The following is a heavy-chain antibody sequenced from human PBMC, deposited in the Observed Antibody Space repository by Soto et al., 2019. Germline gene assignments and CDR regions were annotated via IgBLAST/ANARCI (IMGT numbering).Heavy chain of an antibody. V-gene: IGHV3-23*01. J-gene: IGHJ3*01. CDR3: AKDPYTDLLGDFEF. Sequence: VSLRLCCAASGFTFSSYTMSWVRQAPGKGLEWVSGVSGTGTRTYYADSVKGRFTISRDNSESTLSLQMNSLRDEHPPVYYCAKDPYTDLLGDFEFGGKGTMGAVSS. CDR2: VSGTGTRT. D-gene: IGHD2-21*01. CDR1: GFTFSSYT.